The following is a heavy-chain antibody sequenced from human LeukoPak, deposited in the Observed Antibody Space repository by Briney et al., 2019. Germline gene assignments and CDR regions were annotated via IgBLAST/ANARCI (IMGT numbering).Heavy chain of an antibody. CDR2: FDPEDGES. Sequence: ASVKVSCKVSGVSLSATSIHWVRQAPGQWLEWMGGFDPEDGESIFAQSFQGRFSMTEDTSTDTAYMELRSLRLDDTAVYYCATADKWEPLDYWGQGALVTVSS. D-gene: IGHD1-26*01. CDR3: ATADKWEPLDY. J-gene: IGHJ4*02. V-gene: IGHV1-24*01. CDR1: GVSLSATS.